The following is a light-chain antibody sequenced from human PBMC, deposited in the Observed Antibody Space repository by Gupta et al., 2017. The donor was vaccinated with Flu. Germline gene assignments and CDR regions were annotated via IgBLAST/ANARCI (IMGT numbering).Light chain of an antibody. CDR1: QRISSY. V-gene: IGKV1-39*01. CDR2: AAS. J-gene: IGKJ1*01. CDR3: QQRDSTPWT. Sequence: DIQMTQSPSSLSASVGDRVTITCRASQRISSYLNWYQQKPGKAPKLLIYAASRVKSGVPSRFSGSGSGTDFTLTISSLQPEDFANYYCQQRDSTPWTFGQGTKVEIK.